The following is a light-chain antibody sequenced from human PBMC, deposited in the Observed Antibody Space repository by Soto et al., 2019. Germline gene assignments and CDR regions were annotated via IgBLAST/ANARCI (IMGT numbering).Light chain of an antibody. Sequence: QSALSQPASVSGSPGQSITISCTGTSSDVGSNNLVSWYQQHPGKAPKLMIYEVTKRPSGISNRFSGSKSGNTASLTISGLQAEDEADYYCCSYAYTGASYVFGAGTKVP. CDR2: EVT. CDR1: SSDVGSNNL. J-gene: IGLJ1*01. V-gene: IGLV2-23*02. CDR3: CSYAYTGASYV.